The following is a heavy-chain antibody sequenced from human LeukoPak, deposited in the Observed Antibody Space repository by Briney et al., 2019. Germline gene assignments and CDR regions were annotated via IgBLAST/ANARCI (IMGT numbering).Heavy chain of an antibody. J-gene: IGHJ4*02. Sequence: PSETLSLTCTVSGGSISTSNYYWGWIRQPPGKGLEWVGSIYYNGITHYSPSLKSRVTVSVDTSENQFSLKLSSVTAADTAVYYCARHGYYYNPSGYFAYWGQGTLVTVSS. V-gene: IGHV4-39*01. CDR3: ARHGYYYNPSGYFAY. CDR2: IYYNGIT. D-gene: IGHD3-22*01. CDR1: GGSISTSNYY.